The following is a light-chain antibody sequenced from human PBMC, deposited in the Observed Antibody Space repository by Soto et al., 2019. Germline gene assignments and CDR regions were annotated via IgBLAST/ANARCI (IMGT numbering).Light chain of an antibody. Sequence: EIVLTQSPGTLSLSPGERATLSCRASQSVSSSYLAWYQQKPGQAPRLLIYGASSRATGIPDRFSGSGSGTDFTLTISTLEPEDFAVYYCQQYGSSRTFRQGTKV. V-gene: IGKV3-20*01. J-gene: IGKJ1*01. CDR3: QQYGSSRT. CDR2: GAS. CDR1: QSVSSSY.